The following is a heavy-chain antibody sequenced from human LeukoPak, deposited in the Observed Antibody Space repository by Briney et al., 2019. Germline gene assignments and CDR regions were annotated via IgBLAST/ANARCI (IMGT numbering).Heavy chain of an antibody. Sequence: SETLSLTCTVSGGSISSGGYYWSWIRQHPGKGLEWIGYIYYSGSTYYNPSLKSRVTISVDTSKNQFSLKLSSVTAADTAVYYCARMVDGSGIRWDAFDIWGQGTMVTVSS. CDR3: ARMVDGSGIRWDAFDI. CDR1: GGSISSGGYY. V-gene: IGHV4-31*03. D-gene: IGHD3-10*01. J-gene: IGHJ3*02. CDR2: IYYSGST.